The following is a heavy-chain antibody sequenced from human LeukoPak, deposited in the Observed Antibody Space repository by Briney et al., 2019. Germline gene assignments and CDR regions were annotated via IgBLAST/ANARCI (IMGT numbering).Heavy chain of an antibody. V-gene: IGHV4-59*13. Sequence: PSETLSLTCTVSGGSISSYYWSWIRQPPGKGLEWFGYIYYSGSTNYNPSLKSRVTISVDTSKNQFSLKLSSVTAADTAVYYCARGVGSSWYTNYGMDVWGQGTTVTVSS. CDR3: ARGVGSSWYTNYGMDV. D-gene: IGHD6-13*01. J-gene: IGHJ6*02. CDR1: GGSISSYY. CDR2: IYYSGST.